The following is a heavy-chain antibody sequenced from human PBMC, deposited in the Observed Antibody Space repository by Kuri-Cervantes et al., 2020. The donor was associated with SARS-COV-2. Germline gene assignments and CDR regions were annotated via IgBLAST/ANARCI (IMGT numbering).Heavy chain of an antibody. CDR3: AKDPKLWPQAYFDY. CDR1: GGSFSGYY. CDR2: ISGSGGST. Sequence: LSLTCAVYGGSFSGYYWGWIRQPPGKGLEWVSAISGSGGSTYYADSVKGRFTISRDNSKNTLYLQMNSLRAEDTAVYYCAKDPKLWPQAYFDYWGQGTLVTVSS. V-gene: IGHV3-23*01. J-gene: IGHJ4*02. D-gene: IGHD5-18*01.